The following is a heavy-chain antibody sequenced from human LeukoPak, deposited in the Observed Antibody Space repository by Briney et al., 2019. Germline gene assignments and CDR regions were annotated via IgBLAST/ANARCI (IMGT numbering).Heavy chain of an antibody. D-gene: IGHD1-26*01. CDR1: GFTFSSYW. V-gene: IGHV3-74*01. J-gene: IGHJ4*02. CDR2: INSDGSST. CDR3: ASIVRATTGLDC. Sequence: PGGSLRLSCAVSGFTFSSYWMHLVRQAPGKGLVWVSRINSDGSSTSYADSVKGRFTISRDNAKNTLYLQMNSLRAEDTAVYYCASIVRATTGLDCWGQGTLVTVSS.